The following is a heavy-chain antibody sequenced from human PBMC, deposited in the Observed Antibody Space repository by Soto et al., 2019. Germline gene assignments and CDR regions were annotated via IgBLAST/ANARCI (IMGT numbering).Heavy chain of an antibody. CDR2: IYYSGST. Sequence: SEPLSLPCTVSGGSISSYYWSWIRQPPGKGLEWIGYIYYSGSTNYNPSLKSRVTISVDTSKNQFSLKLSSVTAADTAVYYCARAQVGGSGYYYYYYGMDVWGQGTTVTVSS. D-gene: IGHD3-10*01. J-gene: IGHJ6*02. CDR3: ARAQVGGSGYYYYYYGMDV. CDR1: GGSISSYY. V-gene: IGHV4-59*01.